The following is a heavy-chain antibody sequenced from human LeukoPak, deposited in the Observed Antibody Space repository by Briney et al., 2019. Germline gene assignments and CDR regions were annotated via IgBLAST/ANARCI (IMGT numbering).Heavy chain of an antibody. V-gene: IGHV1-3*01. Sequence: ASVKVSCKASGYTFTSYAMHWVRQAPGQGLEWMGWINAGNGNTKYSQKFQGRVTMTRDTSTSTVYMELSSLRSEDTAVYYCAREFYSSGCFDYWGQGTLVTVSS. CDR1: GYTFTSYA. CDR2: INAGNGNT. D-gene: IGHD6-19*01. CDR3: AREFYSSGCFDY. J-gene: IGHJ4*02.